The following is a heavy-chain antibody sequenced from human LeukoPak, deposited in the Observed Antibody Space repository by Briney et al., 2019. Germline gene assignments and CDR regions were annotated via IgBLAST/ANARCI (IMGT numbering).Heavy chain of an antibody. Sequence: ASVKVSCKASGYTFTAYYVHWVRQAPGQGLEWMGRISPRSGDTDYAQKFQGRVTMTRDTSISTAYMELSRLTSDDTAVYYCARPQPWEYAFDIWGQGTMVTVSS. CDR3: ARPQPWEYAFDI. CDR1: GYTFTAYY. CDR2: ISPRSGDT. V-gene: IGHV1-2*06. J-gene: IGHJ3*02. D-gene: IGHD1-26*01.